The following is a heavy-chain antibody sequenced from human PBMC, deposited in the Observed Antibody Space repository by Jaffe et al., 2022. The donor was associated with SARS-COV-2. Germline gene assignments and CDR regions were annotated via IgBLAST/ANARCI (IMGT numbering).Heavy chain of an antibody. D-gene: IGHD6-19*01. Sequence: QVQLVESGGGLVKPGGSLRLSCAASGFTFSDYYMSWIRQAPGKGLEWVSYISSSGSTIYYADSVKGRFTISRDNAKNSLYLQMNSLRAEDTAVYYCARDGEISIAVAGPRYYYYGMDVWGQGTTVTVSS. CDR1: GFTFSDYY. CDR2: ISSSGSTI. CDR3: ARDGEISIAVAGPRYYYYGMDV. J-gene: IGHJ6*02. V-gene: IGHV3-11*01.